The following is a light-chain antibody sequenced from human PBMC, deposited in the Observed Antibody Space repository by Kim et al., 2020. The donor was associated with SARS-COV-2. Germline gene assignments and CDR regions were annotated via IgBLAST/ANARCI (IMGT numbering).Light chain of an antibody. Sequence: GQAITISCTGTRSDVGGYNEVSWYQQHPCKAPKLMIYDVTSRPSGVSSRFSCSKCGNTASLIISGLQAEDEADYYCSPYRSSSTLVFGGGTKLTVL. CDR3: SPYRSSSTLV. V-gene: IGLV2-14*03. CDR2: DVT. J-gene: IGLJ3*02. CDR1: RSDVGGYNE.